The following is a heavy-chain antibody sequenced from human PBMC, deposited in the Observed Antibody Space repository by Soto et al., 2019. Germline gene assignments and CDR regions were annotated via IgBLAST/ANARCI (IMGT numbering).Heavy chain of an antibody. CDR2: VYYSGTI. D-gene: IGHD3-22*01. J-gene: IGHJ4*02. CDR3: ATYDSGRKFDF. V-gene: IGHV4-59*01. Sequence: PSETLSLTCTVSGGSFSSFYWSWIRQPPGKGLEWIGYVYYSGTINNNPSLKGRVSISVDTSKNQFSLKLISVTAADTAVYYCATYDSGRKFDFWGQGTLVTVSS. CDR1: GGSFSSFY.